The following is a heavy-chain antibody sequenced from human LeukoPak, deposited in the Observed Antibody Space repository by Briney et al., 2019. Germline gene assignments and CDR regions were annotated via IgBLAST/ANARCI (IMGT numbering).Heavy chain of an antibody. CDR1: GYTFTSYG. CDR2: VSAYNGNT. J-gene: IGHJ4*02. CDR3: ARRGGSYSHSDF. D-gene: IGHD1-26*01. Sequence: VSVKVSCKASGYTFTSYGIIWVRQAPGQGLEWMGWVSAYNGNTDYAQKLQDRVTMTTDTSTSTAYMELRSLRSDDTAVYYCARRGGSYSHSDFWGQGTLVTVSS. V-gene: IGHV1-18*01.